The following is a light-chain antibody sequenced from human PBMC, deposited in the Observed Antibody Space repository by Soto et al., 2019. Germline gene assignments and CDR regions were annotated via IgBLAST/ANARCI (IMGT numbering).Light chain of an antibody. Sequence: QAVVTQPPSVSGAPGQRVTISCTGSSSNIGAGYDVHWYQQLPGTAPKLLIYGNSNRPSGVPDRFSGSKSGTSASLAITGLQAEDDADYYCQSYDSSLSGWVFGGGTQLTVL. CDR2: GNS. CDR1: SSNIGAGYD. J-gene: IGLJ2*01. CDR3: QSYDSSLSGWV. V-gene: IGLV1-40*01.